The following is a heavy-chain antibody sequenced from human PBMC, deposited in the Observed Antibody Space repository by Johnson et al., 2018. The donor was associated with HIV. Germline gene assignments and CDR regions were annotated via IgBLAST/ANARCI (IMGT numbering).Heavy chain of an antibody. CDR3: ARDGPRRDAYDS. J-gene: IGHJ3*02. V-gene: IGHV3-7*01. CDR1: GFTFSSYW. Sequence: VQLVESGGGLVQPGGSLRLSCVASGFTFSSYWMSWVRQAPGKGLEWVANIKKDGSDKYYVDSVKGRFTISRDNAKNSLYLQINGVRAGDMAVYYCARDGPRRDAYDSWGQGTMVTVSS. CDR2: IKKDGSDK.